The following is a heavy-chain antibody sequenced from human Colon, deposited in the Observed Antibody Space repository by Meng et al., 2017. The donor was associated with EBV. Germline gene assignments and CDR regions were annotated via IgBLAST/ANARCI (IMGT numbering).Heavy chain of an antibody. D-gene: IGHD2-21*01. V-gene: IGHV4-30-4*01. J-gene: IGHJ4*02. Sequence: GQLQGSGPGLGGPSTPPSLTCTVSGGSMSSGNYYWSWIRQPPGKGLEWIGYIHHSGSAYYNPSLKSRVSISVDTSKNQFSLNLNSMTAADTAVYYCASFDHIPRRNYFDYWGQGTLVTVSS. CDR1: GGSMSSGNYY. CDR3: ASFDHIPRRNYFDY. CDR2: IHHSGSA.